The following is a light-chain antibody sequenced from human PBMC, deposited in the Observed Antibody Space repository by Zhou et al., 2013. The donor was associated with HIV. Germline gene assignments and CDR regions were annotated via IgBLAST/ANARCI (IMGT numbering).Light chain of an antibody. CDR1: QAISSY. CDR2: SAS. J-gene: IGKJ4*01. V-gene: IGKV1-8*01. Sequence: AIRTTQSPSSMSASTGDIVTITCRASQAISSYLAWYQQRPGKDPKVLISSASTLQSGVPSRFSGSGSGTDFALTISGLQSEDFATYYCQQYYAYPLTFGGGTKVEIK. CDR3: QQYYAYPLT.